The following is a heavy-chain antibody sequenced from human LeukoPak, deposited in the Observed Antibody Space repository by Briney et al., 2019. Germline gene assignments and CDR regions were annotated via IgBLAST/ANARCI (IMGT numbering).Heavy chain of an antibody. D-gene: IGHD3-16*01. Sequence: KPSETLSLTCTVSGGSISSYYWSWIRQPPGKGLKWIGYIYYSGGTSYSPSLRSRVTISVDTSKNQFSLKLSSVTAADTAVYYCARETSQKGAHYMDVWGKGTTVTISS. J-gene: IGHJ6*03. V-gene: IGHV4-59*01. CDR3: ARETSQKGAHYMDV. CDR2: IYYSGGT. CDR1: GGSISSYY.